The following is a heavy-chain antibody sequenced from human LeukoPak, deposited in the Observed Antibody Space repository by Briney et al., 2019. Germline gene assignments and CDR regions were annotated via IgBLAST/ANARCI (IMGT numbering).Heavy chain of an antibody. CDR3: AKTLRYFDWPPEGDY. J-gene: IGHJ4*02. D-gene: IGHD3-9*01. V-gene: IGHV3-23*01. Sequence: PGGSLRLSCAASGFTFSSYAMSWVRQAPGKGLEWVSAISGSGGSTYYADSVKGRFTISRDNSKNTLYLQMNSLRAEDTAVYCCAKTLRYFDWPPEGDYWGQGTLVTVSS. CDR2: ISGSGGST. CDR1: GFTFSSYA.